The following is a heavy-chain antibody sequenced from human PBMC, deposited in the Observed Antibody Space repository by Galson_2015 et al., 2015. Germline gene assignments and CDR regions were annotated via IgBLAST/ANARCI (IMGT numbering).Heavy chain of an antibody. D-gene: IGHD4-11*01. CDR1: GGTFSSYA. J-gene: IGHJ6*03. CDR3: AYSNYVNYYYYYMDV. Sequence: SVKVSCKASGGTFSSYAISWVRQAPGQGLEWMGGIIPIFGTANYAQKFQGRVTITADESTSTAYMELSSLRSEDTAVYYCAYSNYVNYYYYYMDVWGKGTTVTVSS. V-gene: IGHV1-69*13. CDR2: IIPIFGTA.